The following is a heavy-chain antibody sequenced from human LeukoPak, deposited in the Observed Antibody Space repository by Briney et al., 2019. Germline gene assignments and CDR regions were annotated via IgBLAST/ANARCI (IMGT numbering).Heavy chain of an antibody. V-gene: IGHV3-30*02. J-gene: IGHJ4*02. CDR1: GFTFSSYG. CDR2: IRYDGSNK. CDR3: AKDPGQYSSGWYHPGY. D-gene: IGHD6-19*01. Sequence: GGSLRLSCAASGFTFSSYGMHWVRQAPGKGLEWVAFIRYDGSNKYYADSVKGRFTISRDNSKNTLYLQMNSLGAEDTAVYYCAKDPGQYSSGWYHPGYWGQGTLVTVSS.